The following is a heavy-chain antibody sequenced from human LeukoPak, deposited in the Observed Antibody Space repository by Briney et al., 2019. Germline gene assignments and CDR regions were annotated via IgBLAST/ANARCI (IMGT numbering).Heavy chain of an antibody. CDR2: ISTYIGNT. CDR3: ARDIYYDSSGYYPH. J-gene: IGHJ4*02. V-gene: IGHV1-18*01. Sequence: GASVKVSCKASGYTYTSYGISWVRQAPGQGLEWMGWISTYIGNTNYAQKFQDRVTVTTDTSTSTAYMELRSLRSDDTAVYYCARDIYYDSSGYYPHWGQGTLVTVSS. D-gene: IGHD3-22*01. CDR1: GYTYTSYG.